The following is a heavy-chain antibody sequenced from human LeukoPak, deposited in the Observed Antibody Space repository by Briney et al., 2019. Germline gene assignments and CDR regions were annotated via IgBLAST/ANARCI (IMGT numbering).Heavy chain of an antibody. V-gene: IGHV3-21*01. J-gene: IGHJ4*02. CDR3: AREVIGGNSA. Sequence: AGESLRLSCAASGFTFSTYEASWVRQAPGKGLEWVASISSSTTYIYYADSVKGRFTISRDDAKNSLYLQMSSLRAEDTAVYSCAREVIGGNSAWGQGTLVTVSS. D-gene: IGHD4-23*01. CDR2: ISSSTTYI. CDR1: GFTFSTYE.